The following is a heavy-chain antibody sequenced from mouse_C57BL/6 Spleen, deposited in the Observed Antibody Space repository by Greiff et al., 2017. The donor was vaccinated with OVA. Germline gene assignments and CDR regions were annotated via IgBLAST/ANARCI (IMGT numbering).Heavy chain of an antibody. CDR2: ISSGSSTI. J-gene: IGHJ1*03. Sequence: DVKLQESGGGLVKPGGSLKLSCAASGFTFSDYGMHWVRQAPEKGLEWVAYISSGSSTIYYADTVKGRFTISRDNAKNTLFLQMTSLRSEDTAMYYCARPSLSYWYFDVWGTGTTVTVSS. CDR3: ARPSLSYWYFDV. CDR1: GFTFSDYG. D-gene: IGHD6-2*01. V-gene: IGHV5-17*01.